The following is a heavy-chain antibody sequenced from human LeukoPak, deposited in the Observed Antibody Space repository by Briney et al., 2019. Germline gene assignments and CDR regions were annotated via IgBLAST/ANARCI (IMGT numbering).Heavy chain of an antibody. J-gene: IGHJ4*02. D-gene: IGHD4-17*01. CDR3: AKDVGDYDDY. CDR1: GGTFSSYA. V-gene: IGHV1-69*05. Sequence: SVKVSCKASGGTFSSYAISWVRQAPGQGLEWMGGIIPIFGTANYAQKFQGRVTITTDESTSTAYMELNSLRAEDTAVYYCAKDVGDYDDYWGQGTLVTVSS. CDR2: IIPIFGTA.